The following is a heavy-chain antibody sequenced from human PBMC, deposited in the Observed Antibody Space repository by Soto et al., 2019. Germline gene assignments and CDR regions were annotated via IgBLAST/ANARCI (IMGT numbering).Heavy chain of an antibody. V-gene: IGHV3-33*01. Sequence: VQLVESGGGVVQPGRSLRLSCAASGFTFSSYGMHWVRQAPGKGLEWVAVIWYDGSNKYYADSVKGRFTISRDNSKNTLYLQMNSLRAEDTAVYYCARADSEPWYFDLWGRGTLVTVSS. D-gene: IGHD1-26*01. CDR1: GFTFSSYG. CDR3: ARADSEPWYFDL. J-gene: IGHJ2*01. CDR2: IWYDGSNK.